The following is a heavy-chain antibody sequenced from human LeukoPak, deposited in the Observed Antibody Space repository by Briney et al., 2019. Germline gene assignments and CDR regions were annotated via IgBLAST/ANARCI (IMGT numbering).Heavy chain of an antibody. D-gene: IGHD6-19*01. CDR3: ARGAAVAVEAPSY. Sequence: PGGSIRLSCAASGFTFSRYGMHWVRQAPGKGLEWVAVISYDGSDKYYADSVKGRFTISRDNSKNTLYLQMNSLRAEDTAVYYCARGAAVAVEAPSYWGQGTLVTVSS. CDR2: ISYDGSDK. CDR1: GFTFSRYG. J-gene: IGHJ4*02. V-gene: IGHV3-30*03.